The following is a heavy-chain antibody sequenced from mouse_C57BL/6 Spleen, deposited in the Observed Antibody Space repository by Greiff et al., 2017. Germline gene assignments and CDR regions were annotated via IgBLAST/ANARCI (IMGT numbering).Heavy chain of an antibody. CDR2: IDPSDSYT. V-gene: IGHV1-69*01. Sequence: VKLQQPGAELVMPGASVKLSCKASGYTFTSYWMHWVKQSPGQGLEWIGEIDPSDSYTNYNQKFKGKSTLTVDKSSSTAYMQLSSLTSEDSAVYYCARSPPITTDYAMDYWGQGTSVTVSS. J-gene: IGHJ4*01. CDR3: ARSPPITTDYAMDY. CDR1: GYTFTSYW. D-gene: IGHD1-2*01.